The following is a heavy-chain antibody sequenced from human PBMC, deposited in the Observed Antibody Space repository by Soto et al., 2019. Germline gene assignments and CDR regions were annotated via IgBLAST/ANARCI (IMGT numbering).Heavy chain of an antibody. CDR1: GDSISSGGYS. CDR2: IYHTGST. Sequence: QVQLQESGSGLVKPSQTLSLTCTVSGDSISSGGYSWSWIRQPPRQGLAWIGYIYHTGSTSSSPSLRSRVTMSLDKSKNQCSLRLNSVTAADTAMYNCARAHYGPSVYYFDSWGPGALFTVSS. J-gene: IGHJ4*02. D-gene: IGHD3-10*01. CDR3: ARAHYGPSVYYFDS. V-gene: IGHV4-30-2*01.